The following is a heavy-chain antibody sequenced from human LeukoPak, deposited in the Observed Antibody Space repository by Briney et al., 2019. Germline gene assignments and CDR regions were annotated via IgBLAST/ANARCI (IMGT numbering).Heavy chain of an antibody. CDR2: IFYSGST. V-gene: IGHV4-59*01. J-gene: IGHJ4*02. CDR1: GGSISIYY. CDR3: ARGRYSYGYGGYFFDY. Sequence: SETLSLTCTVSGGSISIYYWSWIRQPPGKGLEWVGYIFYSGSTNYNPSLKSRVTISVDTSKNQFSLKLSSVTAADTAVYYCARGRYSYGYGGYFFDYWGQGTLVTVSS. D-gene: IGHD5-18*01.